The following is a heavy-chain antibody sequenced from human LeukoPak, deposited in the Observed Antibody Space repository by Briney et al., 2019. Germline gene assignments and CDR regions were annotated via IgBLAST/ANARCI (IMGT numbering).Heavy chain of an antibody. CDR3: ARDRDGGYPPVGY. Sequence: PGGSLSLSCAASGFSFSTYVMHWVRQAPGKGLVWVSRINSDGSSTSYADSVKGRFTISRDNAKNTLYLQMNSLRAEDTAVYYCARDRDGGYPPVGYWGRGTLVTVSS. D-gene: IGHD5-12*01. CDR1: GFSFSTYV. CDR2: INSDGSST. J-gene: IGHJ2*01. V-gene: IGHV3-74*01.